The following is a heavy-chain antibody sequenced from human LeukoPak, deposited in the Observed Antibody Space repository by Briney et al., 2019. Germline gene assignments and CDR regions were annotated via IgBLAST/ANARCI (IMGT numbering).Heavy chain of an antibody. CDR2: IDANNGDT. D-gene: IGHD4-11*01. J-gene: IGHJ4*02. V-gene: IGHV1-2*02. CDR1: GYTFRGNY. Sequence: ASVKVSCKASGYTFRGNYIHWLRQAPGQGLEWMGWIDANNGDTKSAQKFQGRVTVSRDTSISTAYMDLSSLSPDDAAVYYCARDPSSVTLYFFDYWGQGTLVTVSS. CDR3: ARDPSSVTLYFFDY.